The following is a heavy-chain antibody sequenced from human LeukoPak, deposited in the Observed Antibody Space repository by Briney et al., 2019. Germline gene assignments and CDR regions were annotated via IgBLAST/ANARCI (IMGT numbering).Heavy chain of an antibody. V-gene: IGHV4-31*03. J-gene: IGHJ5*02. Sequence: SETLSHTCTVSGGSISSGGYYWTWLRQHPGKGLEWIGYISYTGSTYYNPSLKSRVTISVDTSKNQFSLKLSSVTAADSAVYYCARTRLRQSSGFSDWFDPWGQGTLVTVSS. CDR2: ISYTGST. CDR1: GGSISSGGYY. D-gene: IGHD3-22*01. CDR3: ARTRLRQSSGFSDWFDP.